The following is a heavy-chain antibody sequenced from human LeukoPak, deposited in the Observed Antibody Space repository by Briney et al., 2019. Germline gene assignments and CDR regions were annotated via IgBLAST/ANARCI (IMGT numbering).Heavy chain of an antibody. J-gene: IGHJ5*01. CDR3: ARTTASSGWTRWLERRMAGDS. CDR2: SRNKANSYTT. CDR1: GFTFTDHY. Sequence: GGSLRLSCAASGFTFTDHYMDWVRQAPGKGLEWVGRSRNKANSYTTAYAASVKGRFTISRDDSKNSLYLQMNSLNSEDAAVYYCARTTASSGWTRWLERRMAGDS. D-gene: IGHD6-19*01. V-gene: IGHV3-72*01.